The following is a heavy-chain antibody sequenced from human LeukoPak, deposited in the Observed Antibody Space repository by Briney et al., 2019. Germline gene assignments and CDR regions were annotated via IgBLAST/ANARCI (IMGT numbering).Heavy chain of an antibody. CDR3: AKAHGIAAAGYYYYGMDV. CDR2: ISWNSGSI. CDR1: GFTFDDYA. J-gene: IGHJ6*02. V-gene: IGHV3-9*01. D-gene: IGHD6-13*01. Sequence: GGSLRLSCAASGFTFDDYAMHWVRQAPGKGLEWVSGISWNSGSIGYADSVKGRFTISRDNAKNSLYLQMNSLRAEDTALYYCAKAHGIAAAGYYYYGMDVWGQGTTVTVSS.